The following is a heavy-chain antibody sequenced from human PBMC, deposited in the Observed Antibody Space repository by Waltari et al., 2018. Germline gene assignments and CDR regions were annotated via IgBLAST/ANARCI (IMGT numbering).Heavy chain of an antibody. V-gene: IGHV4-4*02. Sequence: QVQLQESGPGLVKPSGTLSLTCAVSGGSISSSNWWSWVRQPPGKGLEWIGEIYHSGSTTSNPPLHSRVTISVDKSKNQFSLKLSSVTAADTAVYYCARRPTVTTRGAFDYWGQGTLVTVSS. CDR3: ARRPTVTTRGAFDY. CDR1: GGSISSSNW. CDR2: IYHSGST. J-gene: IGHJ4*02. D-gene: IGHD4-17*01.